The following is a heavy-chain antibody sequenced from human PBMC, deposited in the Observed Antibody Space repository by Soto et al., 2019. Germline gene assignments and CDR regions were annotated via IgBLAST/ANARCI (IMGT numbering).Heavy chain of an antibody. V-gene: IGHV3-30*18. D-gene: IGHD3-16*02. J-gene: IGHJ4*02. CDR1: GFTFSYSA. Sequence: QVHLVESGGGVVQPGRSLRLSCAASGFTFSYSAMHWVRQAPGKGLEWVAVISYDGSDKYYGDSVKGRFTISRDNSKNTLDLQMNSLRADDTAVYYCAEGLGELSPESFDYWGQGTLITVSS. CDR2: ISYDGSDK. CDR3: AEGLGELSPESFDY.